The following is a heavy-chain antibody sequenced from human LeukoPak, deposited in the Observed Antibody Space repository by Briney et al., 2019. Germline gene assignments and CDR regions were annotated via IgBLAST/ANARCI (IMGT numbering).Heavy chain of an antibody. J-gene: IGHJ4*02. CDR1: GFTFSSYS. CDR3: GTGYYDFWFFNY. CDR2: ISSSSSYI. Sequence: GGSLRLSCAASGFTFSSYSMNWVRQAPGKGLEWVSSISSSSSYIYYADSVKGRFTISRDNAKNSLYLQINSLRAEDTAVYYCGTGYYDFWFFNYWGQGTLVTVSS. V-gene: IGHV3-21*01. D-gene: IGHD3-3*01.